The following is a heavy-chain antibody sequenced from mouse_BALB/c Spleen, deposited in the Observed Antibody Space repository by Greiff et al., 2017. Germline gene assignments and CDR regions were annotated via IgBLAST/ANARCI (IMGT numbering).Heavy chain of an antibody. CDR2: ISNLAYSI. J-gene: IGHJ3*01. Sequence: EVQLVESGGGLVQPGGSRKLSCAASGFTFSDYGMAWVRQAPGKGPEWVAFISNLAYSIYYADTVTGRFTISRENAKNTLYLEMSSLRSEDTAMYYCARPSDYGNYGFAYWGQGTLVTVSA. CDR1: GFTFSDYG. CDR3: ARPSDYGNYGFAY. D-gene: IGHD2-1*01. V-gene: IGHV5-15*02.